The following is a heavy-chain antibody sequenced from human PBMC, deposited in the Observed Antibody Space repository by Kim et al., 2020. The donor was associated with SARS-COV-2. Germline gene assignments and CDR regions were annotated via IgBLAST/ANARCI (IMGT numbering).Heavy chain of an antibody. V-gene: IGHV3-30*03. CDR1: GFTFSDYG. D-gene: IGHD1-1*01. CDR3: ARHRGANWNELDY. CDR2: ISYDKSNK. Sequence: GGSLRLSCAASGFTFSDYGMHWVRQAPGKGLEWVALISYDKSNKYYTDSVRGRFTISRDNSKNTLYLQMNSLRVEDTAVYYCARHRGANWNELDYWGQGTLVTVSS. J-gene: IGHJ4*02.